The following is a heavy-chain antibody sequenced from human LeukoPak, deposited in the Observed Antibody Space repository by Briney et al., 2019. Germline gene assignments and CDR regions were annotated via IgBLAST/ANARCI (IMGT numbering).Heavy chain of an antibody. CDR1: GFTFSSHG. Sequence: PGGSLRLSCAASGFTFSSHGIHWVRQAPGEGLEWVAVVSSDGGTTYYADSVKGRFTISRDNSKNTLYLQMSSLRGEDTAIYYCTKESATGSRYSFDYWGQGTLVTVSS. J-gene: IGHJ4*02. V-gene: IGHV3-30*18. D-gene: IGHD2-15*01. CDR2: VSSDGGTT. CDR3: TKESATGSRYSFDY.